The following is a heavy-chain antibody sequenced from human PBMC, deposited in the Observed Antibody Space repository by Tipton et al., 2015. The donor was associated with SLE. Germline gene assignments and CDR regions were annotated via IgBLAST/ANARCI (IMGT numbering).Heavy chain of an antibody. CDR3: ARGQFSPKFDIVVVVAASQYYFDY. CDR2: IYYSGST. D-gene: IGHD2-15*01. J-gene: IGHJ4*02. V-gene: IGHV4-39*07. Sequence: TLSLTCTVSGGSISSSSYYWGWIRQPPGKGLEWIGSIYYSGSTYYNPSLKSRVTISVDTSKNQFSLKLSSVTAADTAVYYCARGQFSPKFDIVVVVAASQYYFDYWGQGTLVTVSP. CDR1: GGSISSSSYY.